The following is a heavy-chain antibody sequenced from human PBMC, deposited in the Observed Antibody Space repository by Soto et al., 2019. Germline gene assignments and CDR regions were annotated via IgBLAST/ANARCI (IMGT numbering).Heavy chain of an antibody. CDR1: VGSISSYY. J-gene: IGHJ5*02. CDR3: ARVPDR. CDR2: IFYSGKI. V-gene: IGHV4-59*12. D-gene: IGHD2-2*01. Sequence: PSETLSLTCTVSVGSISSYYWSWIRQPPGKGLEWIGYIFYSGKIDYNPSLKSRVTISVDRSKNQFSLKLSSVTAADTAVYYCARVPDRWGQGTLVTVSS.